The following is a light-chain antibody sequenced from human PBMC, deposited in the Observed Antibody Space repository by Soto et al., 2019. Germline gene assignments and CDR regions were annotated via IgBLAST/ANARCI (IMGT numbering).Light chain of an antibody. CDR2: DAS. J-gene: IGKJ1*01. Sequence: EIVLTQSPGNLSLSTGERATLSCRASQSISSNYVAWYQQKPGQAPRLLIYDASTRATGIPNRYSGSGSGTDFTLTSSRLEPEDFAVFYCQQYGDSPTFGQGTKVDIK. V-gene: IGKV3-20*01. CDR1: QSISSNY. CDR3: QQYGDSPT.